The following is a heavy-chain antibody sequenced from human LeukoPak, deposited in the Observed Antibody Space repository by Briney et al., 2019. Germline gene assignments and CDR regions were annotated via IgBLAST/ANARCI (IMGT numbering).Heavy chain of an antibody. CDR2: ISSTSSYI. J-gene: IGHJ4*02. CDR1: GFTFSTYS. V-gene: IGHV3-21*01. Sequence: GGSLRLSCAASGFTFSTYSMNWVRQAPGEGLEWVSSISSTSSYIYYADSVKGRFTISRDNAKNSLYLQMNSLRAEDTAVYYCARDLGYEAFDYWGQGTLVTVSS. CDR3: ARDLGYEAFDY. D-gene: IGHD3-16*01.